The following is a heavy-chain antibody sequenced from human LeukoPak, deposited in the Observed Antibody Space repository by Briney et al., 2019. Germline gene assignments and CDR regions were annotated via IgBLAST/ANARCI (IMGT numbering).Heavy chain of an antibody. J-gene: IGHJ3*02. CDR1: GFTFDDYA. V-gene: IGHV3-9*03. CDR2: ISWNSGSI. CDR3: AKGDTIFGVVIGGEAFDI. Sequence: GGSLRLSCAASGFTFDDYAMHWVRQAPGKGLEWVSGISWNSGSIGYADSVKGRFTISRDNAKNSLYLQMNSLRAEDMALYYCAKGDTIFGVVIGGEAFDIWGQGTMVTVSS. D-gene: IGHD3-3*01.